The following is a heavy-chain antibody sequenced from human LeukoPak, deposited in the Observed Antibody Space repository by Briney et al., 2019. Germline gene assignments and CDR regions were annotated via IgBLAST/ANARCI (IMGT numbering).Heavy chain of an antibody. Sequence: SETLSLTCSVSGNSISSGDNYWSWIRQPAGKGLEWIGSIYHSGSTYYNPSLKSRVTISVDTSKNQFSLKLSSVTAADTAVYYCTRGGRAMIVVVTPFDYWGQGTLVTVSS. D-gene: IGHD3-22*01. CDR2: IYHSGST. CDR1: GNSISSGDNY. J-gene: IGHJ4*02. V-gene: IGHV4-38-2*02. CDR3: TRGGRAMIVVVTPFDY.